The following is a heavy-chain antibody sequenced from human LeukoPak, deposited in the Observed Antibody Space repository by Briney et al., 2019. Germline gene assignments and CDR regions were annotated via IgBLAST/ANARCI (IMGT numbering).Heavy chain of an antibody. Sequence: GGSLRLSCAASGFTFSSYAMSWVRQAPGKGLEWVSAISGSGGSTYYADSVKGRFTISRDNSKNTLYLQMNSLRAEDTAVYYCATDPLLRQGNYGMDVWGQGTTVTVSS. CDR1: GFTFSSYA. CDR3: ATDPLLRQGNYGMDV. J-gene: IGHJ6*02. D-gene: IGHD3-22*01. V-gene: IGHV3-23*01. CDR2: ISGSGGST.